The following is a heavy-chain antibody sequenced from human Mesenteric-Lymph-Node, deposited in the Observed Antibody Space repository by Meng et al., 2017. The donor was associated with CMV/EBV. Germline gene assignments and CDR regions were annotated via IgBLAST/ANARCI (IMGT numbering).Heavy chain of an antibody. Sequence: GGSLRLSCAGSGFTFNSHEMNWVRQAPGKGLEWVSHIGSSATGSSTYYADSVQGRFTISRDNAKNSLYLQMNSLSPEDTAVYYCARAQPYYDFWSGRPQFYFDHWGHGTLVTVSS. CDR2: IGSSATGSST. CDR3: ARAQPYYDFWSGRPQFYFDH. J-gene: IGHJ4*01. V-gene: IGHV3-48*03. CDR1: GFTFNSHE. D-gene: IGHD3-3*01.